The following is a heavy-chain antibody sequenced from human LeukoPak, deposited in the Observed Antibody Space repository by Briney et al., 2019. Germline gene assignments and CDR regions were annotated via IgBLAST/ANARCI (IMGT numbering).Heavy chain of an antibody. V-gene: IGHV3-21*01. CDR1: GFTFSNYN. J-gene: IGHJ4*02. Sequence: PGGSLRLSCAASGFTFSNYNMNWVRQAPGKGLEWVSSISSSSGSLFYADSVKGRFTISRDNAKNSLYLQMNSLRVEDTALYYCARDGHYDSSGYSSDYWGQGTLVTVSS. CDR2: ISSSSGSL. D-gene: IGHD3-22*01. CDR3: ARDGHYDSSGYSSDY.